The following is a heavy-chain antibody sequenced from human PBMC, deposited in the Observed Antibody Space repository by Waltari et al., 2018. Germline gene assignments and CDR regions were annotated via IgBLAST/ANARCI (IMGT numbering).Heavy chain of an antibody. CDR1: GFSLTNYT. CDR3: AVARGNYDVLTGFPVDS. J-gene: IGHJ5*01. V-gene: IGHV3-48*01. Sequence: EERLVHSGGGLVQPGGSLRLSCEAAGFSLTNYTMHWVRQAPGNGLEWVAYISETSRTTFYADSVRGRFIISRNNAKNSLSLQMVSLRGEDTAVYYCAVARGNYDVLTGFPVDSWGQGTLVTVSS. D-gene: IGHD3-9*01. CDR2: ISETSRTT.